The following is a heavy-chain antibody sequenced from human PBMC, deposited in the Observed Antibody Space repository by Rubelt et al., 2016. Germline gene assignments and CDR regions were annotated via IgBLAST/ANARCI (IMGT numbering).Heavy chain of an antibody. Sequence: VQLVESGGGLAQPGGSLRLSCAVSGFTLSSHSMNWVRQAPGKGLEWVAIVWNDGSKKYYVDSVKGRFTISKDNAKNTLYLQMNSLRAEDTAVYYCAKAAHCSSTTCHVHGMDVWGQGTTVTVSS. CDR2: VWNDGSKK. J-gene: IGHJ6*02. V-gene: IGHV3-33*06. D-gene: IGHD2-2*01. CDR1: GFTLSSHS. CDR3: AKAAHCSSTTCHVHGMDV.